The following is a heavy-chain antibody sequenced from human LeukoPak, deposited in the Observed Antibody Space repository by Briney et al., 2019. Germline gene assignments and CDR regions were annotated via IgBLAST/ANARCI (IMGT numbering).Heavy chain of an antibody. CDR1: GFTFSSYA. CDR3: AKDSDYGGYT. D-gene: IGHD4/OR15-4a*01. CDR2: ISYDGSNK. J-gene: IGHJ5*02. Sequence: GRSLRLSCAASGFTFSSYAMHWVRQAPGKGLEWVAVISYDGSNKYYADSVKGRFTISRDNSKNTLYLQMNSLRAEDTAVYYCAKDSDYGGYTWGQGTLVTVSS. V-gene: IGHV3-30-3*01.